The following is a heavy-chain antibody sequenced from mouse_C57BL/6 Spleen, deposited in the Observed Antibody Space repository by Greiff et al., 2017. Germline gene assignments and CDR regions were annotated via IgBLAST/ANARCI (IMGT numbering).Heavy chain of an antibody. J-gene: IGHJ3*01. D-gene: IGHD3-1*01. CDR2: IDPSDSYT. V-gene: IGHV1-69*01. Sequence: QVQLQQPGAELVMPGASVKLSCKASGYTFTSYWMHWVKQSPGQGLEWIGEIDPSDSYTNYNQKFKGKSTLTVDKSSSTAYMKLSSQTSEDSAVYYGARSGGHGFAYWGQGTLVTVSA. CDR3: ARSGGHGFAY. CDR1: GYTFTSYW.